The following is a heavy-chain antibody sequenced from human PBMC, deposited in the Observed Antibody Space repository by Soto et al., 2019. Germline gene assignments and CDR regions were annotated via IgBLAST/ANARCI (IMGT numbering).Heavy chain of an antibody. Sequence: GESLKISCKGSGYTFTDYWIGWVRQLPGKGLEWMGIIYPGDSDTRYSPSFQGHVTITVDKSTSTAYLQWNTLKASDTAMYYCARHLSNFRYYYYAMDVWGQGTTVTVSS. CDR1: GYTFTDYW. J-gene: IGHJ6*02. CDR3: ARHLSNFRYYYYAMDV. V-gene: IGHV5-51*01. CDR2: IYPGDSDT. D-gene: IGHD4-4*01.